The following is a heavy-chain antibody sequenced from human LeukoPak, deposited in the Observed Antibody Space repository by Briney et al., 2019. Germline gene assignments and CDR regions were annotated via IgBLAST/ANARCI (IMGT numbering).Heavy chain of an antibody. J-gene: IGHJ4*02. CDR2: ISGSGGST. Sequence: GGSLRLSCAASGFTFSRYNMNWVRQAPGKGLEWVSAISGSGGSTYYADSVKGRFTISRDNSKNTLYLQMNSLRAEDTAVYYCAKAELRSIAAAGINDYWGQGTLVTVSS. CDR1: GFTFSRYN. D-gene: IGHD6-13*01. V-gene: IGHV3-23*01. CDR3: AKAELRSIAAAGINDY.